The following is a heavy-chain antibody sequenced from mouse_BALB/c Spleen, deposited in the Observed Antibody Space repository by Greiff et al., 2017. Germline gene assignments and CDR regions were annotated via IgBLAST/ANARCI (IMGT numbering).Heavy chain of an antibody. CDR1: GFTFSSFG. CDR3: ARRGKNGDFDV. CDR2: ISSGSSTI. Sequence: DVMLVESGGGLVQPGGSRKLSCAASGFTFSSFGMHWVRQAPEKGLEWVAYISSGSSTIYYADTVKGRFTNSRDNPKNTLFLQMTSLRSEDTAMYDCARRGKNGDFDVWGAGTTVTVSS. V-gene: IGHV5-17*02. J-gene: IGHJ1*01.